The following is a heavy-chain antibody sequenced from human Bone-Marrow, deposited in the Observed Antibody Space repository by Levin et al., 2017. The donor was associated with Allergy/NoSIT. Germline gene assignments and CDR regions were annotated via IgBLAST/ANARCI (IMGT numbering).Heavy chain of an antibody. D-gene: IGHD6-19*01. CDR2: INPKTGGT. J-gene: IGHJ5*02. Sequence: ASVKVSCQASGYIFSDFYIHWIRQARGQGLEWLGWINPKTGGTNYAPNFQGGVTMDTSFNTAYLDLRSLRPDDTAVYFCAKASQWLMPDHWGQGTMVTVSS. CDR3: AKASQWLMPDH. CDR1: GYIFSDFY. V-gene: IGHV1-2*02.